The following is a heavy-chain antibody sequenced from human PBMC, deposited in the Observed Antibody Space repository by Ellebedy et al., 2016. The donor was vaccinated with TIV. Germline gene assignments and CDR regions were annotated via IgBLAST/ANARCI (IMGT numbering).Heavy chain of an antibody. V-gene: IGHV3-23*01. CDR3: AKGGRGWVHDNWFDP. Sequence: GESLKISXAASGFTFSSYAMSWVRQAPGKGLEWVSVISGSGGSTYYADSVKGRFTISRDNARNSLYLHMNSLTVEDTALYHCAKGGRGWVHDNWFDPWGQGTLVTVSS. J-gene: IGHJ5*02. D-gene: IGHD3-22*01. CDR2: ISGSGGST. CDR1: GFTFSSYA.